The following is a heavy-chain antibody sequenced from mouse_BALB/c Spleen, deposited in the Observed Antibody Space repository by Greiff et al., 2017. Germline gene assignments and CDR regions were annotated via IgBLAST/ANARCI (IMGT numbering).Heavy chain of an antibody. V-gene: IGHV1-63*02. D-gene: IGHD2-2*01. Sequence: QVQLQQSGAELVRPGTSVKISCKASGYTFTNYWLGWVKQRPGHGLEWIGDIYPGGGYTNYNEKFKGKATLTADTSSSTAYMQLSSLTSEDSAVYFCARNGYDIAMDYWGQGTSVTVSS. CDR1: GYTFTNYW. J-gene: IGHJ4*01. CDR2: IYPGGGYT. CDR3: ARNGYDIAMDY.